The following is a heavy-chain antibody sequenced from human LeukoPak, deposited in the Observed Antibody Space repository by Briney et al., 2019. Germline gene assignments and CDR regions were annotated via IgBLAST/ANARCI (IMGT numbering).Heavy chain of an antibody. J-gene: IGHJ5*02. CDR1: GYTFTGYY. CDR3: ARGGFSAVAGQGWFGP. CDR2: INPNSGGT. V-gene: IGHV1-2*02. D-gene: IGHD6-19*01. Sequence: VASVKVSCKASGYTFTGYYMHWVRQAPGQGLEWMGWINPNSGGTNYAQKFQDRVTMTRDTSISTASMELSRLRSDDTAVYCCARGGFSAVAGQGWFGPWGQGTLVTVSS.